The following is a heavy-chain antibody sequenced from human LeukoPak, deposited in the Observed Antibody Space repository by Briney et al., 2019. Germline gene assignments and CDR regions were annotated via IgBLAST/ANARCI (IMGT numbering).Heavy chain of an antibody. J-gene: IGHJ4*02. CDR2: ISYDGSNK. CDR1: GFXFSSYA. V-gene: IGHV3-30-3*01. D-gene: IGHD4-23*01. CDR3: ARDLGGNEDY. Sequence: GGSLRLSCAASGFXFSSYAMHWVRQAPGKGLEWVAVISYDGSNKYYADSVKGRFTISRDNSKNTLYLQMNSLRAEDTAVYYCARDLGGNEDYWGQGTLVTVSS.